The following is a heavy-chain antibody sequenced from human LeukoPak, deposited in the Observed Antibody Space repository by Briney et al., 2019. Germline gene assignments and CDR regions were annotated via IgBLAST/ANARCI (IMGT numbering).Heavy chain of an antibody. CDR1: GGTFSSYA. J-gene: IGHJ4*02. D-gene: IGHD1-26*01. Sequence: GASVKVSCKAPGGTFSSYAISWVRQAPGQGLEWMGGIVPIFGTANYAQKFQGRVTITADESTSTAYMELSSLRSEDTAVYYCARAGTYSGSYLVDYWGQGTLVTVSS. CDR3: ARAGTYSGSYLVDY. V-gene: IGHV1-69*13. CDR2: IVPIFGTA.